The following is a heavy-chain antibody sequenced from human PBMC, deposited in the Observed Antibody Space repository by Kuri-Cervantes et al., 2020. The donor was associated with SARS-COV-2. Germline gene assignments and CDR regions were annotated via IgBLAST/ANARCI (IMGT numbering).Heavy chain of an antibody. CDR2: INPSGGIT. CDR1: GYTFTSYY. Sequence: ASVKVSCKASGYTFTSYYMHWVRQAPGQGLEWMGIINPSGGITNYAQKFQGRVTITADESTSTAYMELSSRRSEDTAVYSCARAAATVTTIFYPYYGMDVWGQGTTVTVSS. V-gene: IGHV1-46*01. J-gene: IGHJ6*02. D-gene: IGHD4-11*01. CDR3: ARAAATVTTIFYPYYGMDV.